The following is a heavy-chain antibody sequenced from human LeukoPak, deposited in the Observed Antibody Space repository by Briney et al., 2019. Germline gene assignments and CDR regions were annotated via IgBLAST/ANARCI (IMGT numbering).Heavy chain of an antibody. Sequence: SETLSLTCTVSLDSTTSNFWSWVRQPPGKGLEWIGEIHRSGSINYNPSLQSRVTISIDMSKNQIALELSSVTAADTAVYYCAREIVGGFNPGAYWGQGTLVTVSS. J-gene: IGHJ4*02. CDR3: AREIVGGFNPGAY. CDR1: LDSTTSNF. D-gene: IGHD1-14*01. CDR2: IHRSGSI. V-gene: IGHV4-4*02.